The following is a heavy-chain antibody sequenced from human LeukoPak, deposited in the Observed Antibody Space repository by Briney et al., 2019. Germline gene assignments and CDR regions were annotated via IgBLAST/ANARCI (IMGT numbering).Heavy chain of an antibody. V-gene: IGHV3-48*03. Sequence: PGGSLRLSCASSGFTFSSYEMNWVRQAPGKGLEWVSYTSSSGRTIYYADSVRGRFTISRDNAKNSVYLQMNSLRAEDTAVYYCARAKKGYSGFLRYYFDYWGQGTLVTVSS. CDR1: GFTFSSYE. CDR2: TSSSGRTI. D-gene: IGHD1-26*01. CDR3: ARAKKGYSGFLRYYFDY. J-gene: IGHJ4*02.